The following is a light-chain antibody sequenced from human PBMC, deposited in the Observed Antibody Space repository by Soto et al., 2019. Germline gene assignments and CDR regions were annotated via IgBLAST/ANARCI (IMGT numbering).Light chain of an antibody. J-gene: IGKJ4*01. CDR3: QQYISWPLT. Sequence: EIVMTQSPASLSVSPGERATLSCRASQTVNNNLAWYQQKPGQAPRLLIHGASTRASGIPGTFSGSGSGTEFTLTISSLQSEDFAVYYCQQYISWPLTFGGGTKVEIK. CDR1: QTVNNN. V-gene: IGKV3-15*01. CDR2: GAS.